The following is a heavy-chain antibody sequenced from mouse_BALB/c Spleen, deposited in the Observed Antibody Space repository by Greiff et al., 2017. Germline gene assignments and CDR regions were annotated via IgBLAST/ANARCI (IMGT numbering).Heavy chain of an antibody. V-gene: IGHV7-3*02. CDR2: IRNKPNGYTT. CDR1: GFTFTDYY. J-gene: IGHJ2*01. CDR3: ARDKGGLLFDY. Sequence: EVQLVESGGGLVQPGGSLRLSCATSGFTFTDYYMNWVRQPPGKALEWLGFIRNKPNGYTTEYIASVKGRFTISRDNSQSILYLQMNALRAEDSATYYCARDKGGLLFDYWGQGTTLTVSS. D-gene: IGHD2-3*01.